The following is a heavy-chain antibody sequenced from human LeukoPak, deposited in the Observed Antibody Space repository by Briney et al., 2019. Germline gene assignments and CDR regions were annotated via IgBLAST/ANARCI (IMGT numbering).Heavy chain of an antibody. J-gene: IGHJ4*02. CDR3: ASSTIFGVLITSFDN. Sequence: SETLSLTCTVPGGSISSGTYSWNWIRQPAGEGLEWIGRIYTSGSTDYNPSLKSRVTISVDTSKNRFSLNLRSVTAADTAVYYCASSTIFGVLITSFDNWGQGTLVTVSS. V-gene: IGHV4-61*02. D-gene: IGHD3-3*01. CDR2: IYTSGST. CDR1: GGSISSGTYS.